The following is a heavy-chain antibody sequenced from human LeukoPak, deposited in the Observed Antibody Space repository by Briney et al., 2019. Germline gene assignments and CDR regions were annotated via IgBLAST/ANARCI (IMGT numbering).Heavy chain of an antibody. V-gene: IGHV3-64D*06. J-gene: IGHJ4*02. CDR1: GFGFTFNTYA. D-gene: IGHD2-2*01. CDR3: VNPPGYCSSTSCPGIDY. CDR2: ISSNGGST. Sequence: GGSLRLSCSVSGFGFTFNTYAMHWVRQAPGKGLEYVAAISSNGGSTDYVDSVKGRFTISRDNFKNTLYLQMSSLRAEDTAVYYCVNPPGYCSSTSCPGIDYWGQGTLVTVSS.